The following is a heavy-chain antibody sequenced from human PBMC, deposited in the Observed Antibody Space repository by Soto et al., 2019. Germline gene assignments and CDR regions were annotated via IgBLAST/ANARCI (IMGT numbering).Heavy chain of an antibody. CDR2: IYYSGST. J-gene: IGHJ5*02. V-gene: IGHV4-59*01. CDR3: AREGLDYDFWSGYYTGTWFDP. CDR1: GGSISDYY. D-gene: IGHD3-3*01. Sequence: SETLSLTCTVSGGSISDYYWSWIRQPPGKGLGWIGYIYYSGSTNYNPSLKSRVTISVDTSKNQFSLKLSSVTAADTAVYYCAREGLDYDFWSGYYTGTWFDPWGQGTLVTVSS.